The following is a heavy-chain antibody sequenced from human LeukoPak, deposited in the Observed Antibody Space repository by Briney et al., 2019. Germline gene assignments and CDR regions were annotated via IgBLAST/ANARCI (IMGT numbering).Heavy chain of an antibody. CDR2: LYYSGST. J-gene: IGHJ3*02. CDR1: GGSITNHYYY. CDR3: ARHSRPGYSGDKNAFDI. Sequence: MSSETLSLTCTVSGGSITNHYYYWDWIRQPPGKGLEWIGDLYYSGSTHYNPSLKSRVTISVDTSKNQFSLRLNAVTAADTAVYYCARHSRPGYSGDKNAFDIWGQGTMVTVSS. V-gene: IGHV4-39*01. D-gene: IGHD5-12*01.